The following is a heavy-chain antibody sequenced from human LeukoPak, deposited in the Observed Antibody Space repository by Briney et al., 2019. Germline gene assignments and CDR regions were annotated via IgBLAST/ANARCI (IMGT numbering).Heavy chain of an antibody. CDR1: GFTFTSYA. V-gene: IGHV3-64D*06. J-gene: IGHJ4*02. D-gene: IGHD3-10*01. Sequence: HPGGSLRLSCSASGFTFTSYAIHWVRQAPGKGLEYVSAISSDGDSTYYADSVKGRFTISRDNSKNTLYLQMSSLRAEDTAIYYCVKRTGSGTYYDYWGQGTLVTVSS. CDR2: ISSDGDST. CDR3: VKRTGSGTYYDY.